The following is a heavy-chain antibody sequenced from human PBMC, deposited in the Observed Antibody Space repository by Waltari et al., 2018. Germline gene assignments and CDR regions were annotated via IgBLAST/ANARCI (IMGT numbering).Heavy chain of an antibody. CDR1: GVIFRNYA. Sequence: EVQVLESGGGLAQPGGSLSLTCAASGVIFRNYAIYWVRQAPGKGLEWVSGINGYGDKTYYADSVRGRFTLSRDNSRNTLSLEMNSLRADDTAVYYCAKAHFYDTSGYIEHWGQGTLVTVSS. CDR3: AKAHFYDTSGYIEH. CDR2: INGYGDKT. V-gene: IGHV3-23*01. D-gene: IGHD3-22*01. J-gene: IGHJ1*01.